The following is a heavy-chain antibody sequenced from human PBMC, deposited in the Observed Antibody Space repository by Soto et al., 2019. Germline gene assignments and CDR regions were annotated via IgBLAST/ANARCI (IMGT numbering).Heavy chain of an antibody. D-gene: IGHD2-15*01. J-gene: IGHJ5*02. CDR2: INHSGST. V-gene: IGHV4-34*01. Sequence: PSETLSLTCAVYGGSFSGYYWSWIRQPPGKGLEWIGEINHSGSTNYNPSLKSRVTISVDTSKNQFSLKLSSVTAADTAVYYCARGGRVVVVAATPSGWFDPWGQGTLVSLL. CDR3: ARGGRVVVVAATPSGWFDP. CDR1: GGSFSGYY.